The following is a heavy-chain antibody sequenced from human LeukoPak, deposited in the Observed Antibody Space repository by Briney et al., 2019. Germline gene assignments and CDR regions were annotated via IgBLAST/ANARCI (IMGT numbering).Heavy chain of an antibody. J-gene: IGHJ5*02. V-gene: IGHV3-21*01. D-gene: IGHD3-22*01. Sequence: GGSLRLSCAASGFTFSSYSMNWVRQAPGKGLEWVSSVSSSSSYIYHADSVKGRFTISRDNAKNSLYLQMNSLRAEDTAVYYCARDLGQYYDTSDNWFDPWGQGTLVTVSS. CDR2: VSSSSSYI. CDR3: ARDLGQYYDTSDNWFDP. CDR1: GFTFSSYS.